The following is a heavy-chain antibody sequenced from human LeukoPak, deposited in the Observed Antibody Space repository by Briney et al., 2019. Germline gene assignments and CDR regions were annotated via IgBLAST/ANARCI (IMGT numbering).Heavy chain of an antibody. CDR3: ARDRHWTNDWVFDY. V-gene: IGHV4-59*01. J-gene: IGHJ4*02. CDR2: ISYSGST. CDR1: GVSISSYY. Sequence: SETLSLTCTVSGVSISSYYWSWIRQPPGKGLEGVGYISYSGSTYYNPSLKSRVTISGDTSKNQFSLKLRSVTAADTAVYYCARDRHWTNDWVFDYWGQGTLVTVSS. D-gene: IGHD1/OR15-1a*01.